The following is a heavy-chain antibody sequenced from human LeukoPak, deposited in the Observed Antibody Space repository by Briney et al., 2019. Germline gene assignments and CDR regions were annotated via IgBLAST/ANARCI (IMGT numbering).Heavy chain of an antibody. Sequence: SETLSLTCTVSGGSISSYYWSWIRQPPGKGLEWIGYIYYSGSTNYNPSLKSRVTISVDTSKNQFSLKLSSVTAADMAVYYCARWRYNWNALGAFDIWGQGTMVTVSS. V-gene: IGHV4-59*01. CDR2: IYYSGST. CDR1: GGSISSYY. D-gene: IGHD1-20*01. J-gene: IGHJ3*02. CDR3: ARWRYNWNALGAFDI.